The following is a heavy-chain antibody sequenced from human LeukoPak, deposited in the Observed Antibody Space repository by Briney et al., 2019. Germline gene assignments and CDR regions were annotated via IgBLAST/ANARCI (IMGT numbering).Heavy chain of an antibody. D-gene: IGHD2-15*01. CDR1: GGSISSRPYS. Sequence: SETLSLTCTASGGSISSRPYSWGWIRQPPGKGLEWLGSFYYSGSTYYKPSLKSRVTISVDTSKNQFSLKLSSVTAADTAVYYCARTLFSGPGAFDIWGQGTMVTVSS. CDR3: ARTLFSGPGAFDI. V-gene: IGHV4-39*01. CDR2: FYYSGST. J-gene: IGHJ3*02.